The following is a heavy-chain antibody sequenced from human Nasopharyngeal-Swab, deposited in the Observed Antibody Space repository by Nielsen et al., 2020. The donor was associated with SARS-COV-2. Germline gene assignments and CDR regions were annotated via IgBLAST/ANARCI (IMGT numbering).Heavy chain of an antibody. D-gene: IGHD3-3*01. CDR3: ARDLWRRAARDYCYYGMDV. CDR1: GGTFSSYA. Sequence: SVKVSCKASGGTFSSYAISWVRQAPGQGLEWMGGIIPIFGTANYAQKFQGRVTITADESTSTAYMELSSLRSEDTAVYYCARDLWRRAARDYCYYGMDVWDQGTTVTVSS. CDR2: IIPIFGTA. V-gene: IGHV1-69*13. J-gene: IGHJ6*02.